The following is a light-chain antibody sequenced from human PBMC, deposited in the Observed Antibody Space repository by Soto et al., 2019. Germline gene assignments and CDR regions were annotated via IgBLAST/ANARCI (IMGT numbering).Light chain of an antibody. CDR2: DVS. J-gene: IGLJ2*01. Sequence: QSALTQPASVSGSPGQSITISCTGTSSDVGSYNYVSWYQQYPGQAPKLMIYDVSNRPSGVSYRFSGSKSGNTASLTISGLQAEDEADYYCSSYTARSTHVVFGGGTKLTVL. CDR3: SSYTARSTHVV. V-gene: IGLV2-14*01. CDR1: SSDVGSYNY.